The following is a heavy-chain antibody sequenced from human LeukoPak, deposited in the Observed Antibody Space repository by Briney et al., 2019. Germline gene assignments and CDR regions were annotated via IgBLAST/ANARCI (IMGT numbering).Heavy chain of an antibody. CDR3: ARTAWISLWFLDY. D-gene: IGHD3-10*01. CDR2: MDQDGSDK. V-gene: IGHV3-7*03. CDR1: GFSFSTYW. Sequence: GGSLRLSCAASGFSFSTYWMTWVRQAPGKGLEWVANMDQDGSDKYYVDSVKGRFTISRDNAKNSLYLQMNSLRAEDTAVYYCARTAWISLWFLDYWGQGTLVTASS. J-gene: IGHJ4*02.